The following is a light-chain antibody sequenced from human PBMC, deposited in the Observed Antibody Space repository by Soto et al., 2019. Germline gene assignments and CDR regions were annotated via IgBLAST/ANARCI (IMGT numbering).Light chain of an antibody. Sequence: QSVLTQPASVSATPGQSITISCTGTSSDVGAYNYVSWYQQYPGKAPKLIIYDVSNRPSGVSCRFSGSKSGNTASLTISELQAEDEADYYCNSYAGTSYVCGTGTKVTVL. CDR1: SSDVGAYNY. CDR3: NSYAGTSYV. V-gene: IGLV2-14*01. J-gene: IGLJ1*01. CDR2: DVS.